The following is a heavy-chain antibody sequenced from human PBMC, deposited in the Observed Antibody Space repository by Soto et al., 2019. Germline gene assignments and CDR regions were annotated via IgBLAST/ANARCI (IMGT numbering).Heavy chain of an antibody. CDR1: GYTFTSYD. CDR3: ARVADLGELSLDY. CDR2: MNPNSGNT. V-gene: IGHV1-8*01. Sequence: ASVKVSCKASGYTFTSYDMNWVRQATGQGLEWMGWMNPNSGNTGYAQKFQGRVTMTRNTSISTAYMELSSLRSEDTAVYYCARVADLGELSLDYWGQGTLATVSS. D-gene: IGHD3-16*02. J-gene: IGHJ4*02.